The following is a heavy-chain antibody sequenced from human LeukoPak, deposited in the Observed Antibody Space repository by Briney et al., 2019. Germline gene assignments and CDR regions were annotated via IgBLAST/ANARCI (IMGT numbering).Heavy chain of an antibody. Sequence: ASVKVSCKASGYTFTSYCMHWVGQAPGQGLEWMGWINPNSGGTNYAQKFQGRVTMTRDTSISTAYMELSRLRSDDTAVYYCARSTPVEMATIKGVLFDYWGQGTLVTVSS. CDR1: GYTFTSYC. CDR3: ARSTPVEMATIKGVLFDY. CDR2: INPNSGGT. J-gene: IGHJ4*02. V-gene: IGHV1-2*02. D-gene: IGHD5-24*01.